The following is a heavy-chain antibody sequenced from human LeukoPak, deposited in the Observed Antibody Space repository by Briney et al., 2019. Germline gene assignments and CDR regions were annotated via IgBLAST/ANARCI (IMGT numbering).Heavy chain of an antibody. J-gene: IGHJ4*02. CDR3: ARQLQVCSGGSCYSGKGIDY. CDR2: IYTSGST. CDR1: GGSFSGYY. D-gene: IGHD2-15*01. V-gene: IGHV4-59*10. Sequence: SETLSLTCAVYGGSFSGYYWSWIRQPAGKGLEWIGRIYTSGSTNYNPSLKSRVTISVDTSKNQFSLKLSSVTAADTAVYSCARQLQVCSGGSCYSGKGIDYWGQGTLVTVSS.